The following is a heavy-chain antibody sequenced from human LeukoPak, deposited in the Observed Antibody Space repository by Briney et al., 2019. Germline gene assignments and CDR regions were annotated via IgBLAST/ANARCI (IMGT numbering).Heavy chain of an antibody. V-gene: IGHV5-51*01. CDR1: GYSLTSYW. CDR2: IYPGDSDT. J-gene: IGHJ4*02. Sequence: GESLKISCKGSGYSLTSYWIGWVRQMPGKGLEWMGIIYPGDSDTRYSPSFHGQVTISADESISTAYLQWSSLKASDTAMYYCARHYCSGGSCHENYFDYWGQGTLVTVSS. D-gene: IGHD2-15*01. CDR3: ARHYCSGGSCHENYFDY.